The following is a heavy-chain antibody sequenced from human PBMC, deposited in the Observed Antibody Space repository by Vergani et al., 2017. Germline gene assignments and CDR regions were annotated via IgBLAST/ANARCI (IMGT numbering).Heavy chain of an antibody. CDR2: IYYSGST. CDR3: ARWEPYDSSGYPPYYYYGMDV. D-gene: IGHD3-22*01. V-gene: IGHV4-59*01. J-gene: IGHJ6*02. Sequence: QVQLQESGPGLVKPSQTLSLTCTVSGGSISSYYWSWIRQPPGKGLEWIGYIYYSGSTNYNPSLKSRVTISVDTSKNQFSLKLSSVTAADTAVYYCARWEPYDSSGYPPYYYYGMDVWGQGTTVTVSS. CDR1: GGSISSYY.